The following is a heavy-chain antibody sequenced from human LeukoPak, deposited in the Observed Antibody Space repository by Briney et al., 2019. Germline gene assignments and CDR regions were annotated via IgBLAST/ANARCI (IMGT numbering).Heavy chain of an antibody. Sequence: SQTLSLTCTVSGGSISSGGYYWSWIRQPPGKGLEWIGYIYHSGSTYYNPSLKSRVTISVDRSKNQFSLKLSSVTAADTAVYYCARVPVEMATMGGDDWGQGTLVTVSS. CDR2: IYHSGST. D-gene: IGHD5-24*01. V-gene: IGHV4-30-2*01. J-gene: IGHJ4*02. CDR1: GGSISSGGYY. CDR3: ARVPVEMATMGGDD.